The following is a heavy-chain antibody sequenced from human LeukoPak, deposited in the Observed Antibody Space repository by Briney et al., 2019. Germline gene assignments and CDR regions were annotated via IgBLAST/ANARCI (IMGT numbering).Heavy chain of an antibody. CDR3: SRNGLVDFDY. CDR1: GFAFDDFA. V-gene: IGHV3-49*04. Sequence: GGSLRLSCTTSGFAFDDFAMCGVRQPAGKGLEWVGFIRRRAYGGAAEYAASVKGRFIISRDDSKGIAYLQMNSLKTEDTAVYYCSRNGLVDFDYWGQGSRVIVSP. CDR2: IRRRAYGGAA. J-gene: IGHJ4*02.